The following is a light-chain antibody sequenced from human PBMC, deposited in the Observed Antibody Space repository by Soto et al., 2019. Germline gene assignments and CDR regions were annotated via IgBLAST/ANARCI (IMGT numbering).Light chain of an antibody. CDR1: TSDIGAYDL. CDR2: EVT. V-gene: IGLV2-14*03. J-gene: IGLJ1*01. Sequence: QTSLTQPDHVSGSPGQSITISCSGTTSDIGAYDLVSWYQQHPGRAPKLIIYEVTQRFSGLSYRFSGSKSGNTASLTISGLQAEDEGDYYCTSFAPGRIYVFGSGTKVTVL. CDR3: TSFAPGRIYV.